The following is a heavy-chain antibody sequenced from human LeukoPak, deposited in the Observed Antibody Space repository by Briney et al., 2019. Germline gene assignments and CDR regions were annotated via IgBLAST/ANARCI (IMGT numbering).Heavy chain of an antibody. CDR3: ARVVIVVAGTFGGLDY. D-gene: IGHD6-19*01. Sequence: GGSLRHSCAAAGFNLSNYDMHWVRQETGKGLECVSTIDTTGDTYYPGSVKGRFTISREIAKNSMYLQMNSLRAGDTAVHYCARVVIVVAGTFGGLDYWGQGTLVTVSS. V-gene: IGHV3-13*01. CDR1: GFNLSNYD. CDR2: IDTTGDT. J-gene: IGHJ4*02.